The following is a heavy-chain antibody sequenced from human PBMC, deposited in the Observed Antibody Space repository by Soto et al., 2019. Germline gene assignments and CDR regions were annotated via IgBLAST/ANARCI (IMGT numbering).Heavy chain of an antibody. CDR2: ISYDGSNE. D-gene: IGHD2-8*01. CDR3: AKGGMACTNGVCSEYYYYYYYMDV. Sequence: GGSLRLSCAASGFTFSSYGMHWVRQAPGKGLEWMAVISYDGSNEYYADSMKGRFTISRDNSKNTLYLQMNSLRAEDTAVYYCAKGGMACTNGVCSEYYYYYYYMDVWGKGTTVTVSS. J-gene: IGHJ6*03. V-gene: IGHV3-30*18. CDR1: GFTFSSYG.